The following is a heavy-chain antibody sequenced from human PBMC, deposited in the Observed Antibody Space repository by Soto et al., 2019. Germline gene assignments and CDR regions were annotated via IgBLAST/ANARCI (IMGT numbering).Heavy chain of an antibody. CDR2: INAGNGNT. CDR3: ARGGYCTSSSCYEDFYRGVDV. J-gene: IGHJ6*02. CDR1: GYTFTSYA. Sequence: ASVKVSCKASGYTFTSYAMHWVRQAPGQRLEWMGWINAGNGNTNYARKFYGRLTVTTDTSTSTAYMELRSLRSDDTAVYYCARGGYCTSSSCYEDFYRGVDVWGQGTTVTVSS. D-gene: IGHD2-2*01. V-gene: IGHV1-3*01.